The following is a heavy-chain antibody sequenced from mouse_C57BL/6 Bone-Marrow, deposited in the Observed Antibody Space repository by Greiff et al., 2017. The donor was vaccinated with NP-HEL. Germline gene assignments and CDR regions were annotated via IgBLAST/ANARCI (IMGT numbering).Heavy chain of an antibody. V-gene: IGHV1-52*01. CDR3: ARRGITTWGFAY. CDR2: IDPSDSET. D-gene: IGHD1-1*01. CDR1: GYTFTSYW. Sequence: QVQLQQPGAELVRPGSSVKLSCKASGYTFTSYWMHWVQQRHIQGIEWIGNIDPSDSETHYNQKFKDKATLTVDKSSSTAYMQLSSLTSEDSAVYDCARRGITTWGFAYWGQGTLVTVSA. J-gene: IGHJ3*01.